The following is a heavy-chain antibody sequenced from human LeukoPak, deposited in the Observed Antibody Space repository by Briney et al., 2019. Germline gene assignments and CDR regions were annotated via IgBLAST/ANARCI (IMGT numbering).Heavy chain of an antibody. D-gene: IGHD2-21*01. CDR3: AKDLHEIAADY. J-gene: IGHJ4*02. Sequence: GGSLRLSCEASGFTFRSFWMHWVRQAPGKGLVWVARIKGDGITTNYADPAKGRFTVSRDNAKNTVYLQMNSLRAEDTAVYYCAKDLHEIAADYWGQGTLVTVAS. CDR2: IKGDGITT. CDR1: GFTFRSFW. V-gene: IGHV3-74*01.